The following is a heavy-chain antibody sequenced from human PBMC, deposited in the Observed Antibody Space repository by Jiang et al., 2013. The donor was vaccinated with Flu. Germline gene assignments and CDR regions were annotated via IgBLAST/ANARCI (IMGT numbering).Heavy chain of an antibody. V-gene: IGHV4-39*01. CDR3: VRLAVAATLVYFDS. D-gene: IGHD6-19*01. CDR2: IYYSGST. Sequence: PGLVKSSGTLSLTCTVSGGSISNNRYYWGWIRQTPGRGLEWIGNIYYSGSTNYNPSLRSRVAMSVDTSKNHFSLNLASMTAADTAVYYCVRLAVAATLVYFDSWGQGTLV. CDR1: GGSISNNRYY. J-gene: IGHJ4*02.